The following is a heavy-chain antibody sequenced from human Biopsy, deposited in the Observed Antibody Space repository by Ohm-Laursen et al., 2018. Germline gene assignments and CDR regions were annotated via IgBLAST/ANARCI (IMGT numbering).Heavy chain of an antibody. Sequence: SETLSLTCAVNGESSSGYFWNWIRQPPGKGLEWIGEINQSGSTKYNPSLKRRATLSADSSNSQFSLRLTSVTAADTAIYYCARGSGYFKLDVWGQGTTGTV. D-gene: IGHD5-12*01. J-gene: IGHJ6*02. CDR1: GESSSGYF. CDR2: INQSGST. V-gene: IGHV4-34*01. CDR3: ARGSGYFKLDV.